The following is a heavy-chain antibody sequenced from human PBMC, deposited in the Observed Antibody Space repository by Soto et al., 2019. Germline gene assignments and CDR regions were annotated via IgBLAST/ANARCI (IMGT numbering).Heavy chain of an antibody. Sequence: QVQQLESGPGLVQPWDTLSLTCTVSGAYVSDFSWCWIRQPAGKGLEWIGRITVNGITQYTPSFRSRFTMPMDTSRNHFPLNLQSATAADPALYYCARGSGENWTYEAHWGQGTLVTVSS. CDR3: ARGSGENWTYEAH. CDR1: GAYVSDFS. J-gene: IGHJ1*01. V-gene: IGHV4-4*07. CDR2: ITVNGIT. D-gene: IGHD1-7*01.